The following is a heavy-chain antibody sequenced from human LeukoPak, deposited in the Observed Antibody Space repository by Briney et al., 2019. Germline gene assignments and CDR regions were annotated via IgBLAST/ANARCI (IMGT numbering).Heavy chain of an antibody. Sequence: PGGSLRLSCVASGFTFSSYEMNWVRQAPGKGLEWVSCISRSGTSIYYADSVKGRFTISRDNTQNSLYLQMNSLRAEDTAVYYCARDHRYAFDNWGQGTLVTVSS. CDR2: ISRSGTSI. CDR3: ARDHRYAFDN. J-gene: IGHJ4*02. D-gene: IGHD5-12*01. CDR1: GFTFSSYE. V-gene: IGHV3-48*03.